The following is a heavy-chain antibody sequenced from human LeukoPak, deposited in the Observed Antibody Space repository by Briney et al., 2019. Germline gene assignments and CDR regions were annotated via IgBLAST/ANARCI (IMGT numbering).Heavy chain of an antibody. CDR3: GRHSGDPSVDV. Sequence: SETLSLTCTVSGGSISSSSYYWGWIRQPPGKGLEWIGSIYYSGSTYYNPSLKSRVTISVDTSKNQFSLKLSSVTAADTAVYYCGRHSGDPSVDVWGKGTTVTVSS. CDR2: IYYSGST. CDR1: GGSISSSSYY. J-gene: IGHJ6*04. V-gene: IGHV4-39*01.